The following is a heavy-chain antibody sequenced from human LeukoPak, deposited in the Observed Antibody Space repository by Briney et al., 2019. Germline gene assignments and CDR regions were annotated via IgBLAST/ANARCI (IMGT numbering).Heavy chain of an antibody. D-gene: IGHD1-7*01. J-gene: IGHJ3*01. Sequence: GGSLRLSCAASGLTLSRCAMSWVRQAPGKGLEWVSAISGSGSDIYYADSVKGRFTISRDNPKRSLYLQMNSLRAEDTAVYYCARRTFPNDAFDVWGQGTVVTVSS. CDR3: ARRTFPNDAFDV. CDR1: GLTLSRCA. V-gene: IGHV3-21*01. CDR2: ISGSGSDI.